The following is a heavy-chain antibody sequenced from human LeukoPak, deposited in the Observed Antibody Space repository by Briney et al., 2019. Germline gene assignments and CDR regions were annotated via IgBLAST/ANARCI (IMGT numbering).Heavy chain of an antibody. D-gene: IGHD1-7*01. CDR2: IIPIFGTA. CDR1: GGTFSSYA. CDR3: ASLYRGNWNYDLPGGLVDY. J-gene: IGHJ4*02. Sequence: GASVKVSCKASGGTFSSYAISWVRQAPGQGLEWMGGIIPIFGTANYAQKFQGRVTITADESTSTAYMELSSLRSEDTAVYYCASLYRGNWNYDLPGGLVDYWGQGTLVTVSS. V-gene: IGHV1-69*13.